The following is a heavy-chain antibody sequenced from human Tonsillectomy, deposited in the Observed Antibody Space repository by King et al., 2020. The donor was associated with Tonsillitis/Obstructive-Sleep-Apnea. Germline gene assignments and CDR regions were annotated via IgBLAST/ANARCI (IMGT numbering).Heavy chain of an antibody. CDR2: IKEDGSEK. Sequence: VQLVESGGGLVQPGGSLRLSCAASGFTFSIFWMTWVRQAPGKGLEWVANIKEDGSEKYYVDSVKGRFTISRDDAKNSLYLRMNSLRAEDTAVYYCARDSRINYYYYYGMDVWGQGTTVTVSS. CDR1: GFTFSIFW. V-gene: IGHV3-7*03. J-gene: IGHJ6*02. D-gene: IGHD2/OR15-2a*01. CDR3: ARDSRINYYYYYGMDV.